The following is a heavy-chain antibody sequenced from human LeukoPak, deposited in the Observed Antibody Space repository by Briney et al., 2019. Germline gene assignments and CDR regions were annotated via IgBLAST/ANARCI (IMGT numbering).Heavy chain of an antibody. D-gene: IGHD2-2*01. CDR2: ISDSSSYI. V-gene: IGHV3-21*01. CDR3: ARARSKRNIVVVPARYGMDV. J-gene: IGHJ6*04. CDR1: GFTFSSYS. Sequence: GGSLRLSCAASGFTFSSYSMNWVRQAPGKGLEWVSYISDSSSYIYYADSVKGRFTISRDNAKNSLYLQMNSLRAEDTAVYYCARARSKRNIVVVPARYGMDVWGKGTTVTVSS.